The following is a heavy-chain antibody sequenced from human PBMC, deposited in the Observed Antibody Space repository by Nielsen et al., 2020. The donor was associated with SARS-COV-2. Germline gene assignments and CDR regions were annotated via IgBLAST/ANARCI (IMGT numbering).Heavy chain of an antibody. Sequence: VRQAPGQGLEWMGGIIPIFGTANYAQKFQGRVTITADESTSTAYMELSSLRSEDTAVYYCARSFTVTTFHYYYYYMDVWGKGTTVTVSS. CDR2: IIPIFGTA. V-gene: IGHV1-69*01. CDR3: ARSFTVTTFHYYYYYMDV. D-gene: IGHD4-11*01. J-gene: IGHJ6*03.